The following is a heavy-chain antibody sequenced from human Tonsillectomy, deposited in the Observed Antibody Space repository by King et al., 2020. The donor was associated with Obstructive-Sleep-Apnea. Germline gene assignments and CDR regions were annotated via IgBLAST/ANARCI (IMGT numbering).Heavy chain of an antibody. D-gene: IGHD6-13*01. V-gene: IGHV3-7*01. CDR3: AGWGLIIAAAVTGDYYYYSGMDV. CDR1: GFIFSSYW. CDR2: IKPDESEK. Sequence: QLVQSGGGLVQPGGSLRLSCEASGFIFSSYWMSWGRQAPGKGLEWVANIKPDESEKYYVDSVKGRFTISRDNAKHSLYLQMNSLRAEDTALFYCAGWGLIIAAAVTGDYYYYSGMDVWGQGTTVTVAS. J-gene: IGHJ6*02.